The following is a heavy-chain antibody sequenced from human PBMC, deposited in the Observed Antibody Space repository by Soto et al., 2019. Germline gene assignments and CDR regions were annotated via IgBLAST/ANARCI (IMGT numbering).Heavy chain of an antibody. D-gene: IGHD2-21*01. CDR3: AKLGELYIQYDY. Sequence: EVQLLASGGGLVQPGGSLRLSCVASVFTFSSYAMSWVRQAPGNGLEWVSAISGSGGSTYYADSVKGRFTISRDNSKNTLYLQMNSLRAEDTAVYYCAKLGELYIQYDYWGQGTLVTVSS. V-gene: IGHV3-23*01. J-gene: IGHJ4*02. CDR2: ISGSGGST. CDR1: VFTFSSYA.